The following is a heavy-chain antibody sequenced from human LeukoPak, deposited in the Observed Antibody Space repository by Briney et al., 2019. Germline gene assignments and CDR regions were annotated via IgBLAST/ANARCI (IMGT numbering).Heavy chain of an antibody. CDR2: ISGSGGST. Sequence: GGSLRLSCAASGFTFSGYGMSWVRQAPGKGLEWVSAISGSGGSTYYADSLKGRFTISRDNSKNTVYLQMDSLRAEDSAVYYCAKNGGYSYGLYYFDYWGQGALVTVSS. V-gene: IGHV3-23*01. CDR3: AKNGGYSYGLYYFDY. D-gene: IGHD5-18*01. CDR1: GFTFSGYG. J-gene: IGHJ4*02.